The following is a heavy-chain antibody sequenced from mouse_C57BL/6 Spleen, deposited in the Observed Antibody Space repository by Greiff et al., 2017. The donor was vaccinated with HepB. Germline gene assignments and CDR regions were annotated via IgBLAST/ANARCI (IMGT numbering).Heavy chain of an antibody. J-gene: IGHJ4*01. CDR1: GFTFSDYG. Sequence: EVKLMESGGGLVKPGGSLKLSCAASGFTFSDYGMHWVRQAPEKGLEWVAYISSGSSTIYSADTVKGRFTISRDNAKHTLFLQMTSLRSEDTAMYYCARKVGMDYWGQGTSVTVSS. D-gene: IGHD1-1*01. CDR2: ISSGSSTI. CDR3: ARKVGMDY. V-gene: IGHV5-17*01.